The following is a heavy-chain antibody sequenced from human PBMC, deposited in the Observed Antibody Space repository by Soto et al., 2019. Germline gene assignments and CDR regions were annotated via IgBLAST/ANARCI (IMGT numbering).Heavy chain of an antibody. CDR2: IIPIFGTT. Sequence: LVKVSCKTSGGPFNTYAIDWVRQAPGQGLEWMGGIIPIFGTTNYTQKLQGRVTITADDSTSSAYMKLSGLRSDDTAVYYCARGLKREVLGVDFIDNWFDPWGQGTRVTVSS. V-gene: IGHV1-69*13. CDR1: GGPFNTYA. D-gene: IGHD3-3*01. J-gene: IGHJ5*02. CDR3: ARGLKREVLGVDFIDNWFDP.